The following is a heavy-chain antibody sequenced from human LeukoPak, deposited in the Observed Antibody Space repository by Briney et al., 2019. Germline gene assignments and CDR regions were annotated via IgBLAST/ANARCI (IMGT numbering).Heavy chain of an antibody. CDR2: MYYTGTT. J-gene: IGHJ4*02. CDR3: ARVFDSSGYDD. D-gene: IGHD3-22*01. CDR1: GGSIRSYY. Sequence: SETLSLTCAVSGGSIRSYYWSWIRQPPGKGLEWIGYMYYTGTTNYNPSLKSRVTISVDTSKNQFSLKLRSVTAADTAVYYCARVFDSSGYDDWGQGTLVTVSS. V-gene: IGHV4-59*12.